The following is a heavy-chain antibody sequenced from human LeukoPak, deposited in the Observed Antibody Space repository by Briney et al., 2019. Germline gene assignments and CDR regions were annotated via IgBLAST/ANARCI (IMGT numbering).Heavy chain of an antibody. D-gene: IGHD1-26*01. Sequence: GGSLRLSCAASGFSVSGHYMNWVRQAPGKGLEWVSVIYADGGRYYADSVKGRFTISRDNSNNTLSLQMNSLRVEDTAVYYCTKGLVGALAFEYWGQGTLVTVSS. V-gene: IGHV3-53*01. CDR3: TKGLVGALAFEY. CDR2: IYADGGR. CDR1: GFSVSGHY. J-gene: IGHJ4*02.